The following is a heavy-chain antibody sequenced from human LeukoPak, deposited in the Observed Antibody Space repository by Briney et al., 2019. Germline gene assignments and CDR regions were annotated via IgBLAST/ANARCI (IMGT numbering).Heavy chain of an antibody. CDR1: GGSISSYY. CDR2: IYYSGST. J-gene: IGHJ4*02. D-gene: IGHD3-22*01. CDR3: ARGNYYDSSGYYFDY. Sequence: SETLSLTCTVSGGSISSYYWSWIRQPPGKGLEWIGYIYYSGSTNYNPSLKSRVTISVDTSKNQFSLKLSSVTAADTAVYYCARGNYYDSSGYYFDYWGQGTLVTVSS. V-gene: IGHV4-59*08.